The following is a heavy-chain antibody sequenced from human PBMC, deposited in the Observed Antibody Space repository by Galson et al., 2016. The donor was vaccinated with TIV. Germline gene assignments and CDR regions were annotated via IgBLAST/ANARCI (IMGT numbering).Heavy chain of an antibody. V-gene: IGHV3-23*01. Sequence: SLRLSCAASGFTFSSYALNWVRQAPGKGLEWVSSISATAGSTYYTDSAKGRFTIPRDNSKNTLYLKMNSLRAEDSAVYYCAKPCSTFIPVSGFFDFLGQGTLVTVSS. CDR1: GFTFSSYA. D-gene: IGHD6-19*01. CDR3: AKPCSTFIPVSGFFDF. CDR2: ISATAGST. J-gene: IGHJ4*02.